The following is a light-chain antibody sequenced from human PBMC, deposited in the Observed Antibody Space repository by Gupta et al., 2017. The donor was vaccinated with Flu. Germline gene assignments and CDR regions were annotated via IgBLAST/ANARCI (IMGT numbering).Light chain of an antibody. V-gene: IGKV1-39*01. CDR3: QQSYNTPT. CDR1: QSIENY. Sequence: DIQMTQSPSSLSASVGDRVTITCRASQSIENYLNWYLQKPGKAPKLLIYAASSLQSGVPSRFSGSGSGTDFTLTISSLQPEDVATYYCQQSYNTPTFGPGTKVDMK. J-gene: IGKJ3*01. CDR2: AAS.